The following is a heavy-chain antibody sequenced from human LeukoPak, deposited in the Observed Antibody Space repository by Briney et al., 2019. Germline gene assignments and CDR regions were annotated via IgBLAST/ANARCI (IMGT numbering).Heavy chain of an antibody. CDR1: GYTFANYG. CDR3: ARVGAYCTSTSCLDY. V-gene: IGHV1-18*01. Sequence: ASVKVSCKASGYTFANYGISWVRQAPGQGLEWMGWISAYNGNTNYAQKLQGRVTMTTDTSTSTAYMELRSLTSDDTAVYYCARVGAYCTSTSCLDYWGQGTLVTVSS. J-gene: IGHJ4*02. CDR2: ISAYNGNT. D-gene: IGHD2-2*01.